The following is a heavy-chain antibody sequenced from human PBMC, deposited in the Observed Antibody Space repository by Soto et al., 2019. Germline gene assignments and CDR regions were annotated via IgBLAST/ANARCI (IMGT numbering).Heavy chain of an antibody. V-gene: IGHV3-23*01. CDR1: GFTFSGYA. Sequence: EVQLLDSGGGLVQPGGSLRLSCAASGFTFSGYALTWVRQAPGKGLEWVSAISGGGDATFYADSVKGRFTISRDNSKNPLFLQMTNLRAEDSAVYYCARKVSGSTGRPDLWYFDLWGGCTLVTVSS. J-gene: IGHJ2*01. CDR2: ISGGGDAT. CDR3: ARKVSGSTGRPDLWYFDL. D-gene: IGHD3-10*01.